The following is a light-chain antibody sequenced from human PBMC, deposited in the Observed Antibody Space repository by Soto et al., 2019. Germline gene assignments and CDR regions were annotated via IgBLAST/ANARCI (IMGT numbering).Light chain of an antibody. CDR2: EGS. Sequence: QSALTQPASVSGSPGQSITISCTGTSSDVGSYNFVSWYQQHPGKAPKLMIYEGSKRPSGVSNRFSGSKSGNTASLTITGLQAEDEADYYCCSYAGSSTHYVFGTGTKLTVL. CDR1: SSDVGSYNF. V-gene: IGLV2-23*01. CDR3: CSYAGSSTHYV. J-gene: IGLJ1*01.